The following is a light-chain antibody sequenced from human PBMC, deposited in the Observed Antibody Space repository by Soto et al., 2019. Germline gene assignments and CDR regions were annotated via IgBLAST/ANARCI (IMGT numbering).Light chain of an antibody. CDR1: SSDVGGYNY. J-gene: IGLJ2*01. V-gene: IGLV2-14*01. Sequence: QSALTQPASVCGSPGQSITISCTGTSSDVGGYNYVSWYQQHPGKAPKLMIYDVSNRPSGVSNRFSGSKSGNTASLTISGLQAEDDADYYCSSYTSSSTRVVFGGGTKLTVL. CDR3: SSYTSSSTRVV. CDR2: DVS.